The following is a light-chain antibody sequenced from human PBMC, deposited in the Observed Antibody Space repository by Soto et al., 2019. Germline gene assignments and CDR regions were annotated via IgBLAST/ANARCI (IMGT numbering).Light chain of an antibody. CDR1: SGHNSYA. CDR3: QTWSTDIRV. J-gene: IGLJ3*02. CDR2: LNSDGSH. V-gene: IGLV4-69*01. Sequence: QSVLTQPPSASASLGASVKLTCTLSSGHNSYAIAWQQQQPEKGPRYLMKLNSDGSHSKGDGIPDRFSGSSSGAERYLTISSLQSEDEADYYCQTWSTDIRVFGGGTKLTV.